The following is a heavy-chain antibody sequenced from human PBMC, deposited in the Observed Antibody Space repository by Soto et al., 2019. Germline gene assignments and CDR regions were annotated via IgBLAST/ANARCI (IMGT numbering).Heavy chain of an antibody. V-gene: IGHV3-49*04. CDR1: GFNFGNYA. Sequence: GGSLRLSCTGSGFNFGNYALSWVRRAPGKGPEWVGFIRSEAYGGTTDYAASVKGRFIISRDDSKSIAYLEINSLQTDDTAVYYCTRYYYESSGYYVYWGRGTLVTVSS. J-gene: IGHJ4*02. D-gene: IGHD3-22*01. CDR2: IRSEAYGGTT. CDR3: TRYYYESSGYYVY.